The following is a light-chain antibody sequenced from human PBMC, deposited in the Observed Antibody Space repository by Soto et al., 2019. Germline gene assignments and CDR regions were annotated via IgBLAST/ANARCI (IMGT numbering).Light chain of an antibody. CDR3: CSYAGSSTYV. CDR1: SSDVRSYNL. J-gene: IGLJ1*01. V-gene: IGLV2-23*01. Sequence: QSVLSQPASVSGSPGQSITISCTGTSSDVRSYNLVSWYQQHPGKAPKLMIYEGSKRPSGVSNRFSGSKSGNTASLTISGLQADDEADYYCCSYAGSSTYVFGTGTKLTVL. CDR2: EGS.